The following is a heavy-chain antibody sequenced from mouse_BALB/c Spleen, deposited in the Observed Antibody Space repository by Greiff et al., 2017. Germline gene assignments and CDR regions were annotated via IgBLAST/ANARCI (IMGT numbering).Heavy chain of an antibody. Sequence: EVHLVESGAELVKPGASVKLSCTASGFNIKDTYMHWVKQRPEQGLEWIGRIDPANGNTKYDPKFQGKATITADTSSNTAYLQLSSLTSEDTAVYYCARERGITTAPYAMDYWGQGTSVTVSS. V-gene: IGHV14-3*02. CDR3: ARERGITTAPYAMDY. CDR1: GFNIKDTY. D-gene: IGHD1-2*01. J-gene: IGHJ4*01. CDR2: IDPANGNT.